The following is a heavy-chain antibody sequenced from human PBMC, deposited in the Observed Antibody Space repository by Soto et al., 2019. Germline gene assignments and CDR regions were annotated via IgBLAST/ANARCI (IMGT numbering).Heavy chain of an antibody. D-gene: IGHD6-19*01. CDR3: ARDRHNVGVAGKDFDY. CDR1: GYTFTSYG. V-gene: IGHV1-18*01. J-gene: IGHJ4*02. CDR2: ISAYNGNT. Sequence: QVQLVQSGAEVKKPGASVKVSCKASGYTFTSYGISWVRQAPGQGLEWMGWISAYNGNTNYAQKLQGRVTMTTDTYTSXAYMGLRSLRSDDTAVYYCARDRHNVGVAGKDFDYRGQGTLVTVSS.